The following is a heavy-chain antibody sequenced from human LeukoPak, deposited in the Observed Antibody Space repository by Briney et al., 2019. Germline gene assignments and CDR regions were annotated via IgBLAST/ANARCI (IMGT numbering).Heavy chain of an antibody. CDR1: GGSVSSYY. J-gene: IGHJ4*02. D-gene: IGHD5-24*01. Sequence: SETLSLTCTVSGGSVSSYYWSWIRQSPGKGLEWIGYFHYSGSTNYNPSLESRVTISVDTSKNQFSLKLSSVTAADTAVYYCARVLGGYNYEYFDYWGQGTLVTVSS. CDR2: FHYSGST. CDR3: ARVLGGYNYEYFDY. V-gene: IGHV4-59*02.